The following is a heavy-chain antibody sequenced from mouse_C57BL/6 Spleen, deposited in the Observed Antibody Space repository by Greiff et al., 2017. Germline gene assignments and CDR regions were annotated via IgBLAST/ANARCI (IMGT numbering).Heavy chain of an antibody. CDR3: TRTTVVAPDY. CDR1: GYTFTDYE. D-gene: IGHD1-1*01. J-gene: IGHJ2*01. CDR2: IDPETGGT. V-gene: IGHV1-15*01. Sequence: QVQLKQSGAELVRPGASVTLSCKASGYTFTDYEMHWVKQTPVHGLEWIGAIDPETGGTAYNQKFKGKAILTADKSSSTAYMELRSLTSEDSAVYYCTRTTVVAPDYWGQGTTLTVS.